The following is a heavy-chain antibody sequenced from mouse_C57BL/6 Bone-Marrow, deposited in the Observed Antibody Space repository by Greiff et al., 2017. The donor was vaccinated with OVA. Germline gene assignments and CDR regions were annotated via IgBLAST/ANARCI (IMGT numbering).Heavy chain of an antibody. Sequence: VQLQQSGAELVRPGASVKLSCKASGYTFTSYGISWVKQRPGQGLEWIGEIYPRSGNTYYNEKFKGKATLTADKSSSTAYMELRSLTAEDSAVYFCARVYYGSGYYFDYWGQGTTLTVSS. CDR1: GYTFTSYG. CDR2: IYPRSGNT. CDR3: ARVYYGSGYYFDY. V-gene: IGHV1-81*01. J-gene: IGHJ2*01. D-gene: IGHD1-1*01.